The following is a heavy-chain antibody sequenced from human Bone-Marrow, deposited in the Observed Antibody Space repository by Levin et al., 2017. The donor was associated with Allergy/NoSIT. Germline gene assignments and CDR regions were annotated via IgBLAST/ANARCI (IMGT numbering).Heavy chain of an antibody. V-gene: IGHV1-8*01. CDR1: GYTFINYD. J-gene: IGHJ3*02. Sequence: ASVKVSCKASGYTFINYDINWVRQAAGQGLEWMGWMNPSNGNTGFARKFQGRVTQTSDNSISTAYMELSGLRSEDTAVYYCARGRIPYGDTDAFDIWGQGTTVTVSS. D-gene: IGHD4-17*01. CDR3: ARGRIPYGDTDAFDI. CDR2: MNPSNGNT.